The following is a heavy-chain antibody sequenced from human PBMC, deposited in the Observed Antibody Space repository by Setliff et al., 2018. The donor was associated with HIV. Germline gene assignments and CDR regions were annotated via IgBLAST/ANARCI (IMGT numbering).Heavy chain of an antibody. J-gene: IGHJ5*02. CDR2: VSQSGST. CDR1: GVSINRTDHY. Sequence: LSLTCSVSGVSINRTDHYWGWIRQSPGKRLEWIGSVSQSGSTYYNPSLKSRITISVDRSKNLFSLKLISVTAADQGVYYCARVRVAGANWFDPWGLGTLVTVSS. V-gene: IGHV4-39*01. D-gene: IGHD2-21*01. CDR3: ARVRVAGANWFDP.